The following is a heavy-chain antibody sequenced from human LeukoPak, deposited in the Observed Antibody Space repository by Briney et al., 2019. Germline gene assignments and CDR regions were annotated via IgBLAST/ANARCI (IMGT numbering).Heavy chain of an antibody. D-gene: IGHD3-16*01. CDR1: GGSISSSSYY. Sequence: PSETLSLTCTVSGGSISSSSYYWGWIRQPPGKGLEWIGSIYYSGSTYYNPSLKSRVTISVDTSKNQFSLKLSSVTAADTAVYYCARRFRGGYYMDVWGKGTTVTVSS. CDR3: ARRFRGGYYMDV. V-gene: IGHV4-39*01. CDR2: IYYSGST. J-gene: IGHJ6*03.